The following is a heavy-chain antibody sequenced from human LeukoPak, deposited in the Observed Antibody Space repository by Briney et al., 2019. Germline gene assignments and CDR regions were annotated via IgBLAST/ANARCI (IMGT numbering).Heavy chain of an antibody. V-gene: IGHV7-4-1*02. D-gene: IGHD5-18*01. Sequence: ASVKVSCKASGYTFTSYAINWVRQAPGQGLKWMGWINTSTGNPTYALGFTGRFVFSLDTSVSTAYLQISSLKAEDTAVYYCGYSYGYGLDPWGQGTLVTVSS. J-gene: IGHJ5*02. CDR3: GYSYGYGLDP. CDR1: GYTFTSYA. CDR2: INTSTGNP.